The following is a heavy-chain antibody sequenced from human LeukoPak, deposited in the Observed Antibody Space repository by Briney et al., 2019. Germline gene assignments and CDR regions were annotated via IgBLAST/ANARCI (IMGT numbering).Heavy chain of an antibody. Sequence: GGSLRLSCAASGFTFSSYAMSWVRQAPGKGLEWVSAISGSGGSTYYADSVKGRFTISRDNSKNTLYLQMNSLRAEDTAVYYCAKSPAYYYDSSGYYHVDYWGQGTLVTVSS. CDR3: AKSPAYYYDSSGYYHVDY. D-gene: IGHD3-22*01. CDR2: ISGSGGST. CDR1: GFTFSSYA. J-gene: IGHJ4*02. V-gene: IGHV3-23*01.